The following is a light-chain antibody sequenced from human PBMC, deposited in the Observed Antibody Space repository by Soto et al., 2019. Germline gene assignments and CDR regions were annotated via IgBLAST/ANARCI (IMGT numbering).Light chain of an antibody. Sequence: QSALTQPASVSGSPGQSITVSCTGTRSDIGASNFVSWYQHLPGRAPKVIIYEATNRPSGVSDRFSGSKAGNTASLTISGLQADDEAEYFCLSYKTDNTFVFGTGTKVTVL. CDR3: LSYKTDNTFV. CDR1: RSDIGASNF. J-gene: IGLJ1*01. V-gene: IGLV2-14*01. CDR2: EAT.